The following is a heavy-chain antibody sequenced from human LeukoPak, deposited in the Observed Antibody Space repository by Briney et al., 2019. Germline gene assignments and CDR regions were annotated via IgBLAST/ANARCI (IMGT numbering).Heavy chain of an antibody. Sequence: SETLSLTCTVSGGSISSSSYYWGWIRQPPGKGLEWIGSIYSSGSTYYNPSLKSRVTISVDTSKNQFSLKLSSVIAADTAMYYCATNEWSGYYFEYWGQGTLVPVSS. CDR2: IYSSGST. V-gene: IGHV4-39*01. D-gene: IGHD3-3*01. J-gene: IGHJ4*02. CDR1: GGSISSSSYY. CDR3: ATNEWSGYYFEY.